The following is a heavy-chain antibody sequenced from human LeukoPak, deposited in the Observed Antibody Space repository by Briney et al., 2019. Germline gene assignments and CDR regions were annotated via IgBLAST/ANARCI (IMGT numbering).Heavy chain of an antibody. J-gene: IGHJ4*02. Sequence: GGSLRLSCAASGFTFSSYAMSWVRQAPGKGLEWVSAISGRGGSTYYADSVKGRFTISRDNSKNTLYLQMNSLRAEDTAVYYCAKDDRGGSWVDYWGQGTLVTVSS. V-gene: IGHV3-23*01. D-gene: IGHD2-15*01. CDR1: GFTFSSYA. CDR3: AKDDRGGSWVDY. CDR2: ISGRGGST.